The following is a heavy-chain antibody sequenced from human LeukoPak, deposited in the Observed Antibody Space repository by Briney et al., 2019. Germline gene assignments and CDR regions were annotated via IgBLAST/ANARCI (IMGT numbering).Heavy chain of an antibody. Sequence: PGGSLRLSCAASGFTFSSYAMSWVRQAPGKGLEWVSAISGSGGSTYYADSVKGRFTISRDNSMNTLYLQMNSLRAEDTAVYYCARKYYGSGSYYPPNFDYWGQGTLVTVSS. CDR1: GFTFSSYA. CDR3: ARKYYGSGSYYPPNFDY. CDR2: ISGSGGST. D-gene: IGHD3-10*01. V-gene: IGHV3-23*01. J-gene: IGHJ4*02.